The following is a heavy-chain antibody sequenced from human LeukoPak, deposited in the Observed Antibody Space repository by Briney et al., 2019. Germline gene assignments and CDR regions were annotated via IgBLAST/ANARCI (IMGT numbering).Heavy chain of an antibody. CDR3: AKASLGIAAAGTKNYYHYGMDV. D-gene: IGHD6-13*01. J-gene: IGHJ6*02. V-gene: IGHV3-43D*03. CDR1: GFTFDDYA. CDR2: ISWDGGST. Sequence: GGSLRLSCAATGFTFDDYAMHWVRQAPGKGLEWVSLISWDGGSTYYADSVKGRFTISRDNSKNSLYLQMNSLRAEDTALYYCAKASLGIAAAGTKNYYHYGMDVWGQGTTVTVSS.